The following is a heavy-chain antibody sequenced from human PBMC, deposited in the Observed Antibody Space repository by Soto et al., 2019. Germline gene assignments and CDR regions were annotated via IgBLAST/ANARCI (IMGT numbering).Heavy chain of an antibody. Sequence: SETLSLTCTVSGGSFSSADYYWTWIRQPPGKGLEWIGYIYYSGSTYYNPSLKSRVTISVDTSKNQFSLKLSSVTAADTAVYYCASTDYGGRIDIWGQGTMVTVSS. CDR1: GGSFSSADYY. CDR2: IYYSGST. D-gene: IGHD4-17*01. CDR3: ASTDYGGRIDI. V-gene: IGHV4-30-4*01. J-gene: IGHJ3*02.